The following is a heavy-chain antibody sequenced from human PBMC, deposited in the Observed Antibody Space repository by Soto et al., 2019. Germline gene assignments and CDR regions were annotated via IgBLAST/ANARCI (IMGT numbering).Heavy chain of an antibody. V-gene: IGHV1-2*02. Sequence: AASVKVSCKASGYTFTGYYMHWVRQAPGQGLEWMGWINPNSGGTNYAQKFQGRVTMTRDTSISTAYMELSRLRSDDTAVYYCARDTGRAVAGTPIYYYYGMDVWGQGTTVTVSS. D-gene: IGHD6-19*01. J-gene: IGHJ6*02. CDR1: GYTFTGYY. CDR2: INPNSGGT. CDR3: ARDTGRAVAGTPIYYYYGMDV.